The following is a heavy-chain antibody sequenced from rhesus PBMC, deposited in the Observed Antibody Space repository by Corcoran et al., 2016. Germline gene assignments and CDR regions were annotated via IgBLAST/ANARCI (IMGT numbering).Heavy chain of an antibody. CDR3: ASDQGSHFDY. Sequence: QVQLQESGPGLVKPSETLSLTCAVSGGSISGYYYWSWIRQPPGKGLWWIGSIYGGGASNYLTPSLKSRVTLSRGTSENQFSLKLSSVTDADSAVYYCASDQGSHFDYWGQGVLVTVSS. J-gene: IGHJ4*01. CDR2: IYGGGASN. CDR1: GGSISGYYY. V-gene: IGHV4S14*01. D-gene: IGHD6-25*01.